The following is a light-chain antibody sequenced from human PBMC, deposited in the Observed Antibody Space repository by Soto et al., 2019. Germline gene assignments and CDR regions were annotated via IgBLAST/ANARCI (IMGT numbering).Light chain of an antibody. CDR3: PQAHSFPLT. Sequence: DIQMTQSPSFVSASVGDRVTITCRASQPITRYLAWYQQKPGKAPQLLITAASNLQDGVPSRFSGSGSGTEFTLNISGLQPEDFATYYCPQAHSFPLTFGGGTKVE. CDR1: QPITRY. V-gene: IGKV1-12*01. CDR2: AAS. J-gene: IGKJ4*01.